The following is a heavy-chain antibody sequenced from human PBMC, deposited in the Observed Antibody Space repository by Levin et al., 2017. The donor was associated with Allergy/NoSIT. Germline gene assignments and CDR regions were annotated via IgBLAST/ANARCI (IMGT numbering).Heavy chain of an antibody. J-gene: IGHJ5*02. CDR1: GYTFHTYG. Sequence: ASVKVSCRASGYTFHTYGLSWVRQAPGQGLEWMGWISASNGDTNYAQKFQGRVTMTTDTSTSTAYMELRSLRSDDTALYYCARDINCGGGSCYTVGWFDPWGQGTLVTVSS. D-gene: IGHD2-15*01. CDR2: ISASNGDT. V-gene: IGHV1-18*01. CDR3: ARDINCGGGSCYTVGWFDP.